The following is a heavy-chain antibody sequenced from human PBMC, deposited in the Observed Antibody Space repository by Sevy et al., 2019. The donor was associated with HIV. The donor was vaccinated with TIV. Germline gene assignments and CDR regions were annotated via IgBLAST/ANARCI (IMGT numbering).Heavy chain of an antibody. CDR2: IYYSGST. J-gene: IGHJ3*02. CDR3: ARDQSYYYDSSGYYYRYDAFDI. Sequence: SETLSLTCTVSGGSISSYYWSWIRQPPGKGLEWIGYIYYSGSTNYNPSLKSRVTISVDTSKNQFSLKLSSVTAADTAVYYCARDQSYYYDSSGYYYRYDAFDIWGQGTMVTVSS. CDR1: GGSISSYY. D-gene: IGHD3-22*01. V-gene: IGHV4-59*01.